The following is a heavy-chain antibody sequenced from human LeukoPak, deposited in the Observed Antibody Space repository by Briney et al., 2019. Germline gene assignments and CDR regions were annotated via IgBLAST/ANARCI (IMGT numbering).Heavy chain of an antibody. V-gene: IGHV3-48*03. Sequence: HGGSLRLSCVASGFTFSSYEMNWVRQAPGKGLEWVSYISSSGSTIYYADSVKGRFTISRDNAKNSLYLQMNSLRAEDTAVYYCAREGGYSYGSVDYWGQGTLVTVSS. CDR2: ISSSGSTI. J-gene: IGHJ4*02. D-gene: IGHD5-18*01. CDR1: GFTFSSYE. CDR3: AREGGYSYGSVDY.